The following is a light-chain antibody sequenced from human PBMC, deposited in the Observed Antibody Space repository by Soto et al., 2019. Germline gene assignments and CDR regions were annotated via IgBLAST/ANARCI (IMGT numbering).Light chain of an antibody. J-gene: IGKJ1*01. V-gene: IGKV3-20*01. CDR1: QSVNSF. Sequence: EIVLTQSPGPLSLSPGERATLSCRASQSVNSFLAWFQQKPGQAPRLLIYGASNRATGIPDRFSGSGSETDFTLTITRLEPEDFGLYYCHHYVGSPWTFGQGTKVDIK. CDR3: HHYVGSPWT. CDR2: GAS.